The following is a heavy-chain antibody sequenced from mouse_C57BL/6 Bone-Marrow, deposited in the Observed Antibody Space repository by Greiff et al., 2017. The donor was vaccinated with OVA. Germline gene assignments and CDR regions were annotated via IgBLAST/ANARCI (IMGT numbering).Heavy chain of an antibody. Sequence: EVHLVESGEGLVKPGGSLKLSCAASGFTFSSYAMSWVRQTPEKRLEWVAYISSGGDYIYYADTVKGRFTISRDNARNTLYLQMSSLKSEDTAMYYCTRDWGLRGYFDVWGTGTTVTVSS. CDR2: ISSGGDYI. CDR1: GFTFSSYA. J-gene: IGHJ1*03. D-gene: IGHD2-4*01. V-gene: IGHV5-9-1*02. CDR3: TRDWGLRGYFDV.